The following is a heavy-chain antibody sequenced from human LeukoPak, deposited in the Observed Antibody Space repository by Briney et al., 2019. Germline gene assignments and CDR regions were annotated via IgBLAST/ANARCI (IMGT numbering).Heavy chain of an antibody. V-gene: IGHV3-53*01. CDR1: GFTVSSNY. D-gene: IGHD6-6*01. CDR3: ARGSSSSGPNDAFDI. CDR2: IYSGGST. Sequence: GGSLRLSCAASGFTVSSNYMSWVRQAPGKGLEWVSVIYSGGSTYYADSVKGRFTISRDNSKNTLYLQMNSLRAEDTAVYYCARGSSSSGPNDAFDIWGQGTMVTVSS. J-gene: IGHJ3*02.